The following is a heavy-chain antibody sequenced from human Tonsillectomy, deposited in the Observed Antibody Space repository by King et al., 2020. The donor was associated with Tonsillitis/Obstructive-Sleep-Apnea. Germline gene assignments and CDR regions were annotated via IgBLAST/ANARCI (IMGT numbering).Heavy chain of an antibody. D-gene: IGHD2-15*01. V-gene: IGHV3-33*01. CDR3: ARAVYCSGGSCPVDY. CDR2: IWYDGSNK. J-gene: IGHJ4*02. Sequence: VQLVESGGGVVQPGRSLRLSCAASGFTFSSYGMHWVRQAPGKGLEWVAVIWYDGSNKYCADSVKGRFTISRDNSKNTLYLQMNSLRAEDTAVYYCARAVYCSGGSCPVDYWGQGTLVTVSS. CDR1: GFTFSSYG.